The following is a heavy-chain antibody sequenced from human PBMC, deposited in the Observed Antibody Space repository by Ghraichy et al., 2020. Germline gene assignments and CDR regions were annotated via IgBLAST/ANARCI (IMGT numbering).Heavy chain of an antibody. J-gene: IGHJ4*02. CDR1: GFPFHTYS. V-gene: IGHV3-48*01. Sequence: GGSLRLSCAASGFPFHTYSMSWVRQAPGKGLEWVSYISASGLATYSADSVRGRFTISRDNAKSSLYLQMSGLRAEDTAIYYCARDFLGASTTAHSYDNWGQGTLVIVSS. D-gene: IGHD3-16*01. CDR3: ARDFLGASTTAHSYDN. CDR2: ISASGLAT.